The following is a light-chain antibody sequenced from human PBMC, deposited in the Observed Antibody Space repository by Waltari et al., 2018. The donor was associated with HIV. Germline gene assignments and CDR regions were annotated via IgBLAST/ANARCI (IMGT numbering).Light chain of an antibody. J-gene: IGLJ2*01. V-gene: IGLV3-19*01. Sequence: SSELTQGPAVSVALGPTVRITCQADSLRVYSASCYQQKQGQAPVLVIYGRNNRPSGSPARFSGYRSGNTASLTITGAQAEDEADYYCNSRDRSGYLHVVFGGGTKLTVL. CDR1: SLRVYS. CDR3: NSRDRSGYLHVV. CDR2: GRN.